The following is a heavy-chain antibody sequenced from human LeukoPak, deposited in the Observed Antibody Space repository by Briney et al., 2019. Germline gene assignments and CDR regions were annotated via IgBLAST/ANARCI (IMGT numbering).Heavy chain of an antibody. V-gene: IGHV3-74*01. J-gene: IGHJ6*03. CDR2: INSDGSST. CDR3: ARGGSSWKDYYYYMDV. Sequence: GGSLRLSCAASGFTFSSYWMHWVRQAPGKGLVWVSRINSDGSSTSYADSVKGRFTISRDNAKNTLYLQMNSLRAEDTAVYYCARGGSSWKDYYYYMDVWGKGTTVTVSS. CDR1: GFTFSSYW. D-gene: IGHD6-13*01.